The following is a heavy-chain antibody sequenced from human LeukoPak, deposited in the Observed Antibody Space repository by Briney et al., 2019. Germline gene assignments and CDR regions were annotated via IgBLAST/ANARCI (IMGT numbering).Heavy chain of an antibody. V-gene: IGHV4-31*03. D-gene: IGHD3-3*01. J-gene: IGHJ4*02. Sequence: SETLSLTCTVSGGSISSGGYYWSWIRQHPGKGLEWIGYIYYSGSTYYNPSLKSRVTISVDTSKNQFSLKLNSVTAADTAVYYCARLPKTYDFWTAYYAYWGQGTLVTVSS. CDR3: ARLPKTYDFWTAYYAY. CDR1: GGSISSGGYY. CDR2: IYYSGST.